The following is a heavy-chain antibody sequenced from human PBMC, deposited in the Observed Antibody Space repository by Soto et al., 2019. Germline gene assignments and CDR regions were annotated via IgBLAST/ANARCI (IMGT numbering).Heavy chain of an antibody. J-gene: IGHJ6*02. CDR3: ARLPYYYGSGSYHPMDV. Sequence: GGSLRLSCAASGFTFSSYWMSWVRQAPGKGLEWVANIKQDGSEKYYVDSVKGRFTISRDNAKNSLYLQMNSLRAEDTAVYYCARLPYYYGSGSYHPMDVWGQGTTVTVSS. CDR2: IKQDGSEK. D-gene: IGHD3-10*01. V-gene: IGHV3-7*05. CDR1: GFTFSSYW.